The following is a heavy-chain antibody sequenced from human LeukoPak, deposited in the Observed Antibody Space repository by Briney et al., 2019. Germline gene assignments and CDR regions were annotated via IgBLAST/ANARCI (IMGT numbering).Heavy chain of an antibody. Sequence: GGSLRLSCAASGFTVGGNYMNWVRQAPGKGLEWVSVIHSGGSTYYADSVKGRFTISRDNSKNTLYLQMNSLRAEDTAVYYCARGVSGGYYYEFDYWGQGTLVTVSS. CDR2: IHSGGST. V-gene: IGHV3-53*01. CDR1: GFTVGGNY. J-gene: IGHJ4*02. D-gene: IGHD3-22*01. CDR3: ARGVSGGYYYEFDY.